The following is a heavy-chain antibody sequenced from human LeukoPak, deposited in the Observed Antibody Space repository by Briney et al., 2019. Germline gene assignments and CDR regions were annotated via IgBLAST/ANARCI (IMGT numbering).Heavy chain of an antibody. CDR1: GDSVSTTIYY. D-gene: IGHD2-2*01. Sequence: SETLSLTCTVSGDSVSTTIYYWGWIRQPPGRGLECIGSIYYSGSTYYNPSLKSRATILVDTSRNQFSLKLSSVTAADTAVYYCARIYPIIGYCSSTSCPASFDIWGQGTMVTVSS. CDR3: ARIYPIIGYCSSTSCPASFDI. J-gene: IGHJ3*02. CDR2: IYYSGST. V-gene: IGHV4-39*07.